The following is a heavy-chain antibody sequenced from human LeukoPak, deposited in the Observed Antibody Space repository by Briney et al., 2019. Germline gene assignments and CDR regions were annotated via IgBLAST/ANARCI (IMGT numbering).Heavy chain of an antibody. CDR1: GFTFSSYS. Sequence: GGSLRLXCAASGFTFSSYSMNWVRQAPGKGLEWVSSISSSSSYIYYADSVKGRFTISRDNAKNSLYLQMNSLRAEDTAVYYCARDRAGANAFDIWGQGTMVTVSS. J-gene: IGHJ3*02. CDR3: ARDRAGANAFDI. CDR2: ISSSSSYI. V-gene: IGHV3-21*01. D-gene: IGHD6-19*01.